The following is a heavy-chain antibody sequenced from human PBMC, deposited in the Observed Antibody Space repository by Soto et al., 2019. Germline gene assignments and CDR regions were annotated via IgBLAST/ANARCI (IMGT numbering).Heavy chain of an antibody. D-gene: IGHD6-19*01. V-gene: IGHV1-3*01. CDR2: INAGNGNT. J-gene: IGHJ5*02. Sequence: QVQLVQSGAEVKKPGASVKVSCKASGYTFTSYAMHWVRQAPGQRLEWMGWINAGNGNTKYSQKFQGRVTITRDTSASAAYMQRISLRSEDTALYYCARDLCSSGWYCINWFDPWGQGTLVTVSS. CDR3: ARDLCSSGWYCINWFDP. CDR1: GYTFTSYA.